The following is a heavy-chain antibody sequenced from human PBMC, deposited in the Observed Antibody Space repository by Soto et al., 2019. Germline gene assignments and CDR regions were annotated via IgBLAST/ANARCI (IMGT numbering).Heavy chain of an antibody. J-gene: IGHJ4*02. CDR3: ARYPGGYCSSTSCYALSY. CDR1: GGTFSSYA. V-gene: IGHV1-69*13. Sequence: ASVKVSCKASGGTFSSYAISWVRQAPGQGLEWMGGIIPIFGTANYAQKFQGRVTITADESTSTAYMELSSLRSEDTAVYYCARYPGGYCSSTSCYALSYWGQGTLVTVSS. CDR2: IIPIFGTA. D-gene: IGHD2-2*01.